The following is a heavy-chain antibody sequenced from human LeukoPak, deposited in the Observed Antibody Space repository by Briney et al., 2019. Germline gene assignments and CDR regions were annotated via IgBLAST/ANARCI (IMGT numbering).Heavy chain of an antibody. V-gene: IGHV3-64D*06. CDR3: VKGGYYYDSSGYVDY. Sequence: GGSLRLSCSVSGLXFSSYAMQWVRQAPGRGLEYVSAISSDGGSTYYADSVKGRFTISRDNSKNTLYLQMSSLRAEDTAVYYCVKGGYYYDSSGYVDYWGQGTLVTVSS. J-gene: IGHJ4*02. CDR1: GLXFSSYA. CDR2: ISSDGGST. D-gene: IGHD3-22*01.